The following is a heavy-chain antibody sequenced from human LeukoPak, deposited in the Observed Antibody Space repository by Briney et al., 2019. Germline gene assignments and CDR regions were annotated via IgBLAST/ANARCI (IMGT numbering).Heavy chain of an antibody. CDR3: ARGGLGACDY. J-gene: IGHJ4*02. Sequence: GGSLRLSCAASEFTFSTYWMGWVRQAPGKGLEGVANINEDGSGKYYVDSVKGRFTISRDNAKNSLSLQMSSLRAEDTAVYYCARGGLGACDYWGQGTLVTVSS. V-gene: IGHV3-7*01. CDR2: INEDGSGK. CDR1: EFTFSTYW. D-gene: IGHD3-16*01.